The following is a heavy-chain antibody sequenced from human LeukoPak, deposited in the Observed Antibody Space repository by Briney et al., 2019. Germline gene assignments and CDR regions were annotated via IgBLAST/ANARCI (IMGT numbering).Heavy chain of an antibody. CDR3: AREDYGDYLDGQAFDI. V-gene: IGHV6-1*01. CDR1: GDSVSSNSAA. D-gene: IGHD4-17*01. Sequence: ASQTLLLTCAISGDSVSSNSAAWNWIRQSPSRGLEWLGRTYYRSKWYNDYAVSVESRITINPDTSKNQFSPQLNSVTPEDTTIYYCAREDYGDYLDGQAFDIWGQGTMVTVSS. J-gene: IGHJ3*02. CDR2: TYYRSKWYN.